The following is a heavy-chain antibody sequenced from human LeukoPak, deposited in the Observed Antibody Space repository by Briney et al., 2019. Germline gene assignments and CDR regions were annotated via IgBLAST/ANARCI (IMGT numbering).Heavy chain of an antibody. CDR2: IHHSGST. V-gene: IGHV4-38-2*02. CDR1: GYSISSGYY. Sequence: PSETLSLTCIVSGYSISSGYYWGWIRQPPGKGLEWIRNIHHSGSTYYNPSLKSRVTISVDTSKNQLSLKLSSVTAADTAVYYCARVYGSGAHFDYWGQGTLVTVSS. CDR3: ARVYGSGAHFDY. D-gene: IGHD3-10*01. J-gene: IGHJ4*02.